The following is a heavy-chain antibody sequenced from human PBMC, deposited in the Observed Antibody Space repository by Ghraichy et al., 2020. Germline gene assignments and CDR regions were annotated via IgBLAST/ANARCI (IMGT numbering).Heavy chain of an antibody. J-gene: IGHJ4*02. CDR3: ARAGVGYFDWLMGPYFDY. D-gene: IGHD3-9*01. CDR1: GGSISSYY. V-gene: IGHV4-59*01. Sequence: SQTLSLTCTVSGGSISSYYWSWIRQPPGKGLEWIGYIYYSGSTNYNPSLKSRVTISVDTSKNQFSLKLSSVTAADKAVYYCARAGVGYFDWLMGPYFDYWGQGTLVT. CDR2: IYYSGST.